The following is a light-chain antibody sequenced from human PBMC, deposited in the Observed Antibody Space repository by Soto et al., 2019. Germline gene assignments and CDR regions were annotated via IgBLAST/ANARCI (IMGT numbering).Light chain of an antibody. V-gene: IGKV3-15*01. Sequence: EIVMTQSPATLSVSPGERATLSCRAGQGVSSNLAWYQRKPGQSPRLLIYGASTRATGIPARFSGSGSGTEFTLTISSLQSEDFAVYYCQQYNNWPRTFGQGTKVEI. J-gene: IGKJ1*01. CDR3: QQYNNWPRT. CDR1: QGVSSN. CDR2: GAS.